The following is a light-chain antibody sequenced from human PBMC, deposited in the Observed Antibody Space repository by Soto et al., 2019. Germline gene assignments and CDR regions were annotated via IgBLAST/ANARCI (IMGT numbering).Light chain of an antibody. CDR3: SSYTSSSTWV. Sequence: QSALTQPASVSGSPGQSITISCTGTSSDVGGYKYVSWYQHHPGQAPKLMIHAVNSRPSGVSTRFSGSKSGNTASLTISGLQPEDEADYYCSSYTSSSTWVSGGGTKVTVL. CDR1: SSDVGGYKY. CDR2: AVN. J-gene: IGLJ3*02. V-gene: IGLV2-14*01.